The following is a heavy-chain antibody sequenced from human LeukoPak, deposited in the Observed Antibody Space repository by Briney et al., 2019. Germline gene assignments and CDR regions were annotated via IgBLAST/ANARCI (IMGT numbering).Heavy chain of an antibody. CDR2: ISWNSGSI. J-gene: IGHJ5*02. CDR3: AKLNH. CDR1: GFTFDDYA. Sequence: GGSLRLSCAASGFTFDDYAMHWVRQAPGKGLEWVSGISWNSGSIGYAVSVKGRFTISRDNAKNSLYLQMNSLRAEDTALYYCAKLNHWGQGTLVTVSS. V-gene: IGHV3-9*01.